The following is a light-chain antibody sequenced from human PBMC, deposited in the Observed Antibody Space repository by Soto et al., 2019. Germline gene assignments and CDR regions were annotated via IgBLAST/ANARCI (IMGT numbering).Light chain of an antibody. V-gene: IGKV3-11*01. CDR2: AAS. J-gene: IGKJ4*01. CDR3: QEHSGWPRGT. CDR1: QNIDDN. Sequence: EVVMTQSPATLSLSPGERATLSCRTSQNIDDNLAWFQQKPGQTPRLLILAASQRATGVPARFRGSGSGTDFTLTISSLEPEDFAVYYCQEHSGWPRGTFGRGTKVEIK.